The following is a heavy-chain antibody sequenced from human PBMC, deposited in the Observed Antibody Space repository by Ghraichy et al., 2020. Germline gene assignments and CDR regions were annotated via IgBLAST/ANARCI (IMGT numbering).Heavy chain of an antibody. CDR1: GGSFSGYY. V-gene: IGHV4-34*01. CDR3: ARGVYYYGSGSPFDY. J-gene: IGHJ4*02. Sequence: SETLSLTCAVYGGSFSGYYWSWIRQPPGKGLEWIGEINHSGSTNYNPSLKSRVTISVDTSKNQFSLKLSSVTAADTAVYYCARGVYYYGSGSPFDYWGQGTLVTVSS. CDR2: INHSGST. D-gene: IGHD3-10*01.